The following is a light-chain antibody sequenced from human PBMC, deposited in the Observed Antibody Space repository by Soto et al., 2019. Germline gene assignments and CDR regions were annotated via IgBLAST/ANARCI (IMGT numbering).Light chain of an antibody. CDR3: QQADTFPLT. V-gene: IGKV1-12*01. Sequence: DIQMTQSPSFVSASVGDTVTITCRASQDISNWLAWYQQKPGKAPTFLIFAASNLHSGVPSRFSGSGSGTDFTLTISSLQPEDFATYYCQQADTFPLTFCGGTKVEIK. CDR1: QDISNW. CDR2: AAS. J-gene: IGKJ4*01.